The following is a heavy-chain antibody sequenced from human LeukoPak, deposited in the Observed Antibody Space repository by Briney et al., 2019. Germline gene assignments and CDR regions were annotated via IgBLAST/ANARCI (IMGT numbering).Heavy chain of an antibody. CDR1: GFTFSSYG. Sequence: RAGGSLRLSCAASGFTFSSYGMSWVGQGPGKGLEWVSAISGGGGSTYYADSVKGRFTISRDNSKNTLYLQMNSLRAEDTAVYYCAKDLIYGSGSYYFDYWGQGTLVTVSS. V-gene: IGHV3-23*01. CDR3: AKDLIYGSGSYYFDY. D-gene: IGHD3-10*01. J-gene: IGHJ4*02. CDR2: ISGGGGST.